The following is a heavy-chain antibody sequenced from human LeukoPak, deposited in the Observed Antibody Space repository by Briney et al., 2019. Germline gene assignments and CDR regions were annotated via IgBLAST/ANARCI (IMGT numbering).Heavy chain of an antibody. CDR1: GGSISSYY. CDR2: IYYSGST. CDR3: AGHVEHYYGMGF. V-gene: IGHV4-59*08. J-gene: IGHJ6*02. Sequence: SETLSLTCTVSGGSISSYYWSWIRQPPGKGLEWIGYIYYSGSTNYNPSLKSRVTISVDTSKNQFSLKLSSMTAADAAVYYWAGHVEHYYGMGFWGQGTTVTVSS.